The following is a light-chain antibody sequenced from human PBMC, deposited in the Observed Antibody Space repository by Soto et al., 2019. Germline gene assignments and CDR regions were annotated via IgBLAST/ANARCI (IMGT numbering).Light chain of an antibody. Sequence: QSVLTQPRSVSGSPGQSVTMSCTGTSSDVGGYNYVSWYQQHPGKAPKFMIYDVSKRPSGVPDRFSGSKSGNTASLTISGLQTEDEADYYCCSYAGSYVVFGGGTQLTVL. V-gene: IGLV2-11*01. CDR2: DVS. CDR1: SSDVGGYNY. J-gene: IGLJ2*01. CDR3: CSYAGSYVV.